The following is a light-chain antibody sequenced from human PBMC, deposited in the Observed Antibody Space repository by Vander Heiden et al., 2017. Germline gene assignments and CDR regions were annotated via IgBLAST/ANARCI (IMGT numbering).Light chain of an antibody. CDR3: SSYTSSVPYV. J-gene: IGLJ1*01. CDR2: DVS. CDR1: SSDVGGYNY. V-gene: IGLV2-14*03. Sequence: QSALTQPASVSGSPGQPITISCTGTSSDVGGYNYVSWYQQHPGKAPKLMIYDVSNRPSGVSNRFSGSKSGKTASLTISGLQAEDEADYYCSSYTSSVPYVFGTGTKVTVL.